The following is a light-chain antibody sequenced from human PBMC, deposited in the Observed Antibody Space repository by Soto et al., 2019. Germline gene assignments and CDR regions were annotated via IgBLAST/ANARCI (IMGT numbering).Light chain of an antibody. Sequence: DIQMTQSPSTLSASVGDRVTITCRASQSISSKLAWYQQKPGKAPKVLINKASSLESGVPSRFSGSGSGTEFTLTISSLQPDDFATYYCQQYSRYSFTCGGGTNVEIK. J-gene: IGKJ4*01. CDR2: KAS. CDR3: QQYSRYSFT. V-gene: IGKV1-5*03. CDR1: QSISSK.